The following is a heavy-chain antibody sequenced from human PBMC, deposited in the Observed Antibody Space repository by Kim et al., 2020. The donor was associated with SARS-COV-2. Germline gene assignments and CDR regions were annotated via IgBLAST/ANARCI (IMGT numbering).Heavy chain of an antibody. CDR3: ARGYYSSWSDY. CDR1: GGSISSGGYY. J-gene: IGHJ4*02. Sequence: SETLSLTCTVSGGSISSGGYYWSWIRQHPGKGLEWIGYIYYSGSTYYNPSLKSRVTISVDTSKNQFSLKLSSVTAADTAVYYCARGYYSSWSDYWGQGTLVTVSS. CDR2: IYYSGST. D-gene: IGHD6-13*01. V-gene: IGHV4-31*03.